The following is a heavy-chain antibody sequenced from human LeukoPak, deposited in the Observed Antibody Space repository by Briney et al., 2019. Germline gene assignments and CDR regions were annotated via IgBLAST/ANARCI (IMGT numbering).Heavy chain of an antibody. V-gene: IGHV1-69*04. D-gene: IGHD3-22*01. CDR2: IITILGIA. Sequence: GSSGKLSCKAAGRMFSRSALSWVRQAQGHGRGWMGRIITILGIANYAQKYQGRVTITADKSKSTAYMELNSLRSEDTAVYYCARDQSRYYYETQHWGQGTLVTVSS. J-gene: IGHJ1*01. CDR1: GRMFSRSA. CDR3: ARDQSRYYYETQH.